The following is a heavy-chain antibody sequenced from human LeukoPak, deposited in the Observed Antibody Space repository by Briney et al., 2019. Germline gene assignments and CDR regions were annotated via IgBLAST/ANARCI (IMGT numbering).Heavy chain of an antibody. CDR1: GGSISSDY. Sequence: SETLSLTCTVSGGSISSDYWSWIRQPPGKGLEWIGYIHYSGNINYISSLKSRATISVDTSTNQFSLRLTSVTAADTAVYYCARGVYIAAAQYGYWGQGTLVTVSS. CDR3: ARGVYIAAAQYGY. D-gene: IGHD6-13*01. V-gene: IGHV4-59*01. CDR2: IHYSGNI. J-gene: IGHJ4*02.